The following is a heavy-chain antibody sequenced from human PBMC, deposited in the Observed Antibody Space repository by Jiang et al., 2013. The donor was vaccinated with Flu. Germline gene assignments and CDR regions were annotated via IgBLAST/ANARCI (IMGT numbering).Heavy chain of an antibody. D-gene: IGHD3-22*01. V-gene: IGHV5-10-1*01. CDR1: GHSFTSYW. Sequence: PGESLRISCKDSGHSFTSYWISWLRQMPGKGLEWLGRIDPADSYTKYSPSFQGHVTISVDKSTNTAYLQWSSLRASDTAMYYCARPATYYYDSSGHYPPGYWGQGTLVTVSS. CDR3: ARPATYYYDSSGHYPPGY. CDR2: IDPADSYT. J-gene: IGHJ4*02.